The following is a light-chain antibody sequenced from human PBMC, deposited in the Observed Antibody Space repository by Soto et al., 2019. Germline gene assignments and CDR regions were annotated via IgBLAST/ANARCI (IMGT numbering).Light chain of an antibody. CDR1: SNDVGAYKY. CDR3: SSYAGRNNPLLV. V-gene: IGLV2-8*01. Sequence: QSALTQPPSASGSPGQSVTISCTGTSNDVGAYKYVSWYQQYPGKAPKLMIFEVTKRPSGVPDRFSGSKSGNTASLTVSGLQAEDEAGYFCSSYAGRNNPLLVFGAGTKVTVL. CDR2: EVT. J-gene: IGLJ1*01.